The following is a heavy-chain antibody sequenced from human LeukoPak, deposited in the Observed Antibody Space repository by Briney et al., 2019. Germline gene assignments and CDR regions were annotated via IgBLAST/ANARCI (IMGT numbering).Heavy chain of an antibody. Sequence: TGGSLRLSCAASGFTFTNYAMSWVRQSPKKGLEWVSVISASGGSTNYADSVKGRFTISRDNSKNTLYLQMNSLRAEDSAVYYCAKEREYSGYEPLPNDYWGQGTLVTVSS. D-gene: IGHD5-12*01. V-gene: IGHV3-23*01. CDR2: ISASGGST. J-gene: IGHJ4*02. CDR3: AKEREYSGYEPLPNDY. CDR1: GFTFTNYA.